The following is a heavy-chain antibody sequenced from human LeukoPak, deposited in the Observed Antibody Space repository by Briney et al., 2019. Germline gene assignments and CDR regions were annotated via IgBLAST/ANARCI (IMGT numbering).Heavy chain of an antibody. J-gene: IGHJ4*02. D-gene: IGHD2-2*01. Sequence: PLQTLSLTCTVSGGSISSGDYYSSWIPHPPGESLEWIGYIYYSGSTYYNPSLKSRVTISVDTSKNQFSLKLSSVTAADTAVYYCATNSDIVVVPAATPALGYWGQGTLVTVSS. V-gene: IGHV4-30-4*01. CDR2: IYYSGST. CDR3: ATNSDIVVVPAATPALGY. CDR1: GGSISSGDYY.